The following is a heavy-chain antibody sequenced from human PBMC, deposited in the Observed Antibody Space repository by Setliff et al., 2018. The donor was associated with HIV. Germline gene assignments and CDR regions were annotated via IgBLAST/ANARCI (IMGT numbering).Heavy chain of an antibody. J-gene: IGHJ4*02. V-gene: IGHV4-39*02. CDR2: IYYSGGS. Sequence: SENLSLTCTVSGGSISSRTDYWAWIRQPPGKGLEWIGSIYYSGGSSYNPSLKSRVTMSVETSNNHFSLRLHSVTAADTAVYYCARNTLGYGAHFDNWGQGILVTVSS. CDR3: ARNTLGYGAHFDN. CDR1: GGSISSRTDY. D-gene: IGHD5-18*01.